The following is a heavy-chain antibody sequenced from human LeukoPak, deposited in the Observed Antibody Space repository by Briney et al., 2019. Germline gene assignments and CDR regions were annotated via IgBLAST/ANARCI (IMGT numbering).Heavy chain of an antibody. J-gene: IGHJ4*02. D-gene: IGHD2-15*01. CDR1: GFTFSSYS. CDR3: ARVDCSGGSCYSPFDY. CDR2: ISSSSSYI. V-gene: IGHV3-21*01. Sequence: GGSLRLSCAASGFTFSSYSMNWVRQAPGKGLEWVSSISSSSSYIYYADSVKGRFTISRDNAKNSLYLQMNSLRAEDTAVHYCARVDCSGGSCYSPFDYWGQGTLVTVSS.